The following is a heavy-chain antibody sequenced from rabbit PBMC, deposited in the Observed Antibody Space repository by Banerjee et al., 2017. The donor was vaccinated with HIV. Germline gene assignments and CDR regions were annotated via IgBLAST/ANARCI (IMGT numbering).Heavy chain of an antibody. J-gene: IGHJ4*01. CDR1: GFDFDFYYM. CDR3: ARDRPAGVDGYGSSNL. D-gene: IGHD6-1*01. CDR2: IYAGSSGST. V-gene: IGHV1S45*01. Sequence: QEQLKESGGGLVQPGGSLKLSCTASGFDFDFYYMSWVRQAPGKGLEWIACIYAGSSGSTYYASWAKGRFTISKTSSTTVTLKMTSLTAADTDTYFCARDRPAGVDGYGSSNLWGPGTLVTVS.